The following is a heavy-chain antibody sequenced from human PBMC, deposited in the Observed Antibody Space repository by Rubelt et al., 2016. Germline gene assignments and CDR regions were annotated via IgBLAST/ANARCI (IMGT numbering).Heavy chain of an antibody. D-gene: IGHD6-6*01. CDR2: IYYSGST. CDR1: GGSISSSSYY. Sequence: QLQLQESGPGLVKPSETLSLTCTVSGGSISSSSYYWGWIRQPPGKGLEWIGSIYYSGSTYYKPYLPSRVTISVDTAKNQFSLKPSSVTAADTAVDDCARSWAWTARKDAFDIWGQGTMVTVSS. J-gene: IGHJ3*02. CDR3: ARSWAWTARKDAFDI. V-gene: IGHV4-39*01.